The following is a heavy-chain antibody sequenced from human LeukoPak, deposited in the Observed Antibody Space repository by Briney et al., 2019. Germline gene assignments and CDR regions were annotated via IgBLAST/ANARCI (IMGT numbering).Heavy chain of an antibody. Sequence: SETLSLTCTVSGGSISSSSYYWGWIRQPPGKGLEWIGNLYYSGSTYYNPSLKSRVTISVYTSKNQFSLRLTSVTAADTAMYYCATAKSYNWFDPWGQGTLVTVSS. CDR2: LYYSGST. V-gene: IGHV4-39*01. CDR3: ATAKSYNWFDP. CDR1: GGSISSSSYY. J-gene: IGHJ5*02.